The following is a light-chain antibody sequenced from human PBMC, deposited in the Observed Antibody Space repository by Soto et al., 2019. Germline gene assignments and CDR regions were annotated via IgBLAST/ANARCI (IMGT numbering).Light chain of an antibody. J-gene: IGKJ5*01. CDR2: KVS. V-gene: IGKV2-30*02. CDR1: SLVHSDGIAY. Sequence: SLVHSDGIAYFSWFQQRPGRSPRRLIYKVSNRDSGVPARFSGSGSGTDFELKISRVEAEDVGVYYCMQGTHWPITCGQGTRLEIK. CDR3: MQGTHWPIT.